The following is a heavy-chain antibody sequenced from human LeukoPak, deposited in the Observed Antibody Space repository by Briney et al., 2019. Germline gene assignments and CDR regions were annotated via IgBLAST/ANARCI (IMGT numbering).Heavy chain of an antibody. J-gene: IGHJ4*02. CDR1: GGSISSHTYY. CDR3: ARHDAAAVVEY. CDR2: IYYSGNT. Sequence: SETLSLTCTVSGGSISSHTYYWGWIRQPPGKGLEWIGSIYYSGNTYYNPSLKSRVTISVDTSKNQFSQELRSVIAAVYYCARHDAAAVVEYWGQGTLVTVSS. D-gene: IGHD6-19*01. V-gene: IGHV4-39*01.